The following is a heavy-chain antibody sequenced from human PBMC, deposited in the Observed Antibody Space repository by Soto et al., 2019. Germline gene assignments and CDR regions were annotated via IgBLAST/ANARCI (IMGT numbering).Heavy chain of an antibody. CDR1: GFTFSSYG. D-gene: IGHD2-15*01. CDR3: ARGLYCSGGSCYSDWFDP. CDR2: IWYDGSNK. V-gene: IGHV3-33*08. J-gene: IGHJ5*02. Sequence: GGSLRLSCAASGFTFSSYGMHWVRQAPGKGLEWVAVIWYDGSNKYYADSVKGRFTISRDNSKNTLYLQMNSLRAEDTAVYYCARGLYCSGGSCYSDWFDPWGQGTLVTVSS.